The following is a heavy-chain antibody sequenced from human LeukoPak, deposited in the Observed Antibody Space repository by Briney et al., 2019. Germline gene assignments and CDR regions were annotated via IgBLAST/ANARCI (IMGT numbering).Heavy chain of an antibody. CDR2: MNPNSGNT. D-gene: IGHD3-16*02. Sequence: GASVKVSCKASGYTFTSYDINWVRQATGQGLEWMGWMNPNSGNTGYAQKFQGRVTMTRNTSISTAYMELSSLRSEDTVVYYCARGMREITFGGVIVLYYFDYWGQGTLVTVSS. V-gene: IGHV1-8*01. J-gene: IGHJ4*02. CDR3: ARGMREITFGGVIVLYYFDY. CDR1: GYTFTSYD.